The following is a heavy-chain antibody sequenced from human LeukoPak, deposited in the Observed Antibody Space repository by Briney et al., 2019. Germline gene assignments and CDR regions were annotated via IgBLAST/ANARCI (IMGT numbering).Heavy chain of an antibody. V-gene: IGHV1-8*01. CDR2: MNPNSGST. J-gene: IGHJ3*02. CDR1: GYTLTNYD. CDR3: ARILGYCSTNCAFDI. Sequence: ASVKVSCKASGYTLTNYDFNWMRQATGQGLEWMGWMNPNSGSTGYAQKFQGRVTMTRDTSISTAYMELSSLTSEDTAVYYCARILGYCSTNCAFDIWGQGTMVTVSS. D-gene: IGHD2-2*01.